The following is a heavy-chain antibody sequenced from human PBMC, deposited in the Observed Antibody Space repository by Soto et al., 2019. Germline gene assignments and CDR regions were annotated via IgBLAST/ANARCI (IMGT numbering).Heavy chain of an antibody. CDR3: ASSPHKDGRPDY. CDR2: IKYDGSEK. Sequence: EVQLVESGGGLVQPGGSLRLSCAASGFTFSSYWMSWVRQAPGRGLEWMANIKYDGSEKYYVDSVKGRLTISRDNAKNSLYLQMNSLRAEDTAMYYCASSPHKDGRPDYWGQGTLVTVSS. J-gene: IGHJ4*02. V-gene: IGHV3-7*03. CDR1: GFTFSSYW. D-gene: IGHD2-15*01.